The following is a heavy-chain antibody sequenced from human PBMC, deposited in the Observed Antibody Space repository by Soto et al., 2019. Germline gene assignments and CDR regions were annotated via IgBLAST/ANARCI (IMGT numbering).Heavy chain of an antibody. CDR2: IIPNFGTA. CDR3: AGELAAPHYSFDAFDI. Sequence: QVQLVQSGAEVKKPGSSVKVSCKASGGTFSSYAISWVRQAPGQGLEWMGGIIPNFGTANYAQKFKGRVTITADESTSTAYMELSSLRSKDTAVYYCAGELAAPHYSFDAFDIWGQGTMVTVSS. J-gene: IGHJ3*02. CDR1: GGTFSSYA. V-gene: IGHV1-69*01. D-gene: IGHD5-18*01.